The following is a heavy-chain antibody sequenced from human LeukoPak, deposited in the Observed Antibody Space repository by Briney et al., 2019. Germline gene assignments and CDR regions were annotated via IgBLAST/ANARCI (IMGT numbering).Heavy chain of an antibody. CDR3: ARDPSSWNGFFDS. J-gene: IGHJ4*02. CDR2: IETEGSST. Sequence: GRSLRLSCEASGFTFRSYWMHWVRQAPGKGLIWVSRIETEGSSTNYADSVKGRFTISRDNARNTVYLQMNSLRADDTAVYYCARDPSSWNGFFDSWGQGTLVTVSS. V-gene: IGHV3-74*01. CDR1: GFTFRSYW. D-gene: IGHD6-13*01.